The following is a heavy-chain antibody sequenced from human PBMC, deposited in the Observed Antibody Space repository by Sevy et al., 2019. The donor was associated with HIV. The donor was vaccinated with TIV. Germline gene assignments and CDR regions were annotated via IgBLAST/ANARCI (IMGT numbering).Heavy chain of an antibody. J-gene: IGHJ4*02. CDR2: LKSKADGGTV. CDR3: TRRKGSESIFDY. CDR1: GFTFGDYA. D-gene: IGHD2-15*01. Sequence: GGSLRLSCTTSGFTFGDYAMNWVRQAPGKGLEWVAFLKSKADGGTVDHAASVKGRFTISRDDSKSIAYLQMNDLTTEDTGVYYCTRRKGSESIFDYWGQGALVTVSS. V-gene: IGHV3-49*04.